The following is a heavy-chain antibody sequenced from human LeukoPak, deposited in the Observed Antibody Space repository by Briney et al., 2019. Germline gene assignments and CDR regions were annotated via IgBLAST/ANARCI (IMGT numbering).Heavy chain of an antibody. CDR2: IYYSGST. Sequence: SETLSLTCTVSGGSISSYYWSWIRQPPGKGLEWIGYIYYSGSTNYNPSLKSRVTISVDTSKNQFSLKLSSVTAADTAVYYCARQARCSGYDLIDYWGQGTLVTVSS. CDR1: GGSISSYY. J-gene: IGHJ4*02. CDR3: ARQARCSGYDLIDY. V-gene: IGHV4-59*08. D-gene: IGHD5-12*01.